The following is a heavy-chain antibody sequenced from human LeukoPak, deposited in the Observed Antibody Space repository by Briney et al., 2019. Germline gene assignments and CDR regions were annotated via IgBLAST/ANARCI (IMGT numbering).Heavy chain of an antibody. D-gene: IGHD2-8*01. CDR1: GGTFSSYA. CDR2: IIPIFGTA. Sequence: SVKVSCKASGGTFSSYAISWVRQAPGQGLEWMGGIIPIFGTANYAQKFQGRVTITTDESTSTAYMELSSLRSEDTAMYYCAHGYCTNGVCYPPPDYWGQGTLVTVSS. V-gene: IGHV1-69*05. CDR3: AHGYCTNGVCYPPPDY. J-gene: IGHJ4*02.